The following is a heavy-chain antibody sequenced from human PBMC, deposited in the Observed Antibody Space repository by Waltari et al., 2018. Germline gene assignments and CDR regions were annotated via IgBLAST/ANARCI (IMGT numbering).Heavy chain of an antibody. CDR1: GYTFTSYY. CDR3: AKVRTGIAVADSPLFDY. D-gene: IGHD6-19*01. Sequence: QVQLVQSGAEVKKPGASVKVSCKASGYTFTSYYMHWVRQAPGQGLEWMGIINPSGGSTSDEQKFQGRVTMTRETSTSTVYMELSSLRSEDTAVYYCAKVRTGIAVADSPLFDYWGQGTLVTVSS. J-gene: IGHJ4*02. V-gene: IGHV1-46*01. CDR2: INPSGGST.